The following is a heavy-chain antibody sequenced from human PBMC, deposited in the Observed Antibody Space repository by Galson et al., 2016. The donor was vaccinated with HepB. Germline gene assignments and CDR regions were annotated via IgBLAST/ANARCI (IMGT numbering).Heavy chain of an antibody. CDR3: ATGIVVAGKYYYYYMDV. V-gene: IGHV4-39*01. Sequence: SQTLSPTCTVSGASISGGEYCWGWLRQPPGRGLDWIGSIHSIESTYYNPSLKTRVTISVDTSKNQFSLTLNSVTAAETGVYYCATGIVVAGKYYYYYMDVWGKGTTVTVSS. D-gene: IGHD6-19*01. CDR1: GASISGGEYC. CDR2: IHSIEST. J-gene: IGHJ6*03.